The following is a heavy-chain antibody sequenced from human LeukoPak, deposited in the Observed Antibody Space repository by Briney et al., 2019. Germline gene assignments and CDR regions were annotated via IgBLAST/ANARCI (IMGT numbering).Heavy chain of an antibody. CDR1: DGSISSYY. CDR3: ARGSAVAGIVDY. D-gene: IGHD6-19*01. Sequence: ASETLSLTCTVSDGSISSYYWSWIRQPPGKGLEWIGEINHSGSTNYNPSLKSRVTISVDTSKNQFSLKLSSVTAADTAVYYCARGSAVAGIVDYWGQGTLVTVSS. V-gene: IGHV4-34*01. CDR2: INHSGST. J-gene: IGHJ4*02.